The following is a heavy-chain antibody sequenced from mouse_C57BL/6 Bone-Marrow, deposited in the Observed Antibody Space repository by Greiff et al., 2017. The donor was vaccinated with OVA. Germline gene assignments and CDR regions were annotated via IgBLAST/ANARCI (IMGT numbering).Heavy chain of an antibody. CDR2: IYPRSGNT. V-gene: IGHV1-81*01. D-gene: IGHD3-2*02. Sequence: VKLMESGAELARPGASVKLSCKASGYTFTSYGISWVKQRTGQGLEWIGEIYPRSGNTYYNEKFKGKATLTADKSSSTAYMELRSLTSEDSAVYFCARVGAAQARFAYWGQGTLVTVSA. J-gene: IGHJ3*01. CDR1: GYTFTSYG. CDR3: ARVGAAQARFAY.